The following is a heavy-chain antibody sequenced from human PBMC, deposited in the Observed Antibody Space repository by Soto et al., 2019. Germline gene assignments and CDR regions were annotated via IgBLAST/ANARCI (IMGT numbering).Heavy chain of an antibody. CDR1: GYTFTGHY. CDR2: IGPKNGDT. V-gene: IGHV1-2*02. D-gene: IGHD5-12*01. Sequence: QVQLVQSGAEVKESGASVKVSCKTSGYTFTGHYIHWVRQAPGQSPEWVGEIGPKNGDTRYAQKFQGKVTMTKDTSITKVHMELTNLSPDDTAVYYCGRGRSGEIVVFYWGQGTLVTVHS. J-gene: IGHJ4*02. CDR3: GRGRSGEIVVFY.